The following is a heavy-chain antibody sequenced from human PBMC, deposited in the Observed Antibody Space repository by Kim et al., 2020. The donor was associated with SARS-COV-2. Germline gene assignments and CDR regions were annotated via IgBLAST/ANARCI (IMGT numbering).Heavy chain of an antibody. V-gene: IGHV3-33*05. Sequence: GGSLRLSCAASGFTFSSYGMHWVRQAPGKGLEWVAVISYDGSNKYYADSVKGRFTISRDNSKNTLYLQMNSMRAEDTAVSDCSSAGWYLDYLAQASRGTV. D-gene: IGHD6-19*01. CDR3: SSAGWYLDY. CDR2: ISYDGSNK. CDR1: GFTFSSYG. J-gene: IGHJ4*02.